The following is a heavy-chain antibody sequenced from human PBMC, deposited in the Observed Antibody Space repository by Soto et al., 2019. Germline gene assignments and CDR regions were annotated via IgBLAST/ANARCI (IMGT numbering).Heavy chain of an antibody. V-gene: IGHV3-23*01. CDR3: AKASHYYGSGSYPSTFDY. CDR2: ISGSGGST. D-gene: IGHD3-10*01. Sequence: EVQLLESGGGLVQPGGSLRLSCAASGFTFSSYAMSWVRQAPGKGLEWVSAISGSGGSTYYADSVKGRFTISRDNSKNTGYLHMNSLRAEGTAVYYCAKASHYYGSGSYPSTFDYWGQGTLVTVSS. CDR1: GFTFSSYA. J-gene: IGHJ4*02.